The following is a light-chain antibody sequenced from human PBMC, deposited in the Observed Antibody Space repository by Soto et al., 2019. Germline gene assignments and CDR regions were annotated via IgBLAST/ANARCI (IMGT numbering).Light chain of an antibody. CDR2: WAS. CDR3: QQYYSTPNT. Sequence: DIVMTQSPDSLAVSLGERATINCKSSQSVLYSSNNNNYLAWYQHKPGQPTKLLIYWASTRESGVPDRFSGSGSGTDFTLTISSLQAEDVAVYYCQQYYSTPNTFGQGTKLEIK. V-gene: IGKV4-1*01. CDR1: QSVLYSSNNNNY. J-gene: IGKJ2*01.